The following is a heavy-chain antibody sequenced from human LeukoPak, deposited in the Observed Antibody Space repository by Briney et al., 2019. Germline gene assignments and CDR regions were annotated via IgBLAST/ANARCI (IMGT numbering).Heavy chain of an antibody. V-gene: IGHV4-39*01. CDR2: IYYSGIT. CDR3: ASRPPIYDSSGFYYGGFDY. CDR1: GGSFSSRSYH. Sequence: SETLSLTCTVSGGSFSSRSYHWGWIRQPPGKGLEWIGSIYYSGITYYNPSLKSRVTISVYTSKNQFSLKLRSVTAADTAVYYCASRPPIYDSSGFYYGGFDYWGQGTLVTVDS. J-gene: IGHJ4*02. D-gene: IGHD3-22*01.